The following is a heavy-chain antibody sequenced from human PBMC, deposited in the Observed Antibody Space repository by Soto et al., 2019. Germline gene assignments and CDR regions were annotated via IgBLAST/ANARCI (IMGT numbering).Heavy chain of an antibody. CDR2: ISYDGSDK. J-gene: IGHJ4*02. V-gene: IGHV3-30*18. Sequence: QVQLVESGGGVVQPGRSLRVSCAASGFTFSIYGMNWVRQAPGKGLEWVAIISYDGSDKYYADSVKGRFTISRDNSRNTLNLQMNSLRGEDTAVYYCAKNPEAYAWGLEGYCDYWGQGTLVTVSS. CDR3: AKNPEAYAWGLEGYCDY. CDR1: GFTFSIYG. D-gene: IGHD3-16*01.